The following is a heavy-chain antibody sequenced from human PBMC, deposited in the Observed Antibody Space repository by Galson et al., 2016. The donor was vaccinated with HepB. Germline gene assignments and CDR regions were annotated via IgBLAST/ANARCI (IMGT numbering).Heavy chain of an antibody. D-gene: IGHD2-15*01. CDR3: TRERRYCSDGSCYSFDY. CDR1: GDSVSSNSAT. J-gene: IGHJ4*02. V-gene: IGHV6-1*01. CDR2: TYYRSAWLD. Sequence: CAISGDSVSSNSATWNWIRRSPSRGLGWLGRTYYRSAWLDDYAISVKSRISINPDTSKNRFSLHLSSVTPEDTAVYYCTRERRYCSDGSCYSFDYWGLGILVTVSS.